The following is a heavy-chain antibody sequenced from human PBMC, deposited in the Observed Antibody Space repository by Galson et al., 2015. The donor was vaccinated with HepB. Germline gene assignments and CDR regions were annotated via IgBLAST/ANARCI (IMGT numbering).Heavy chain of an antibody. J-gene: IGHJ4*02. CDR2: INPSGGST. CDR3: ARDRALTGIDWCLDY. Sequence: SVKVSCKASGYTFTSYYMHWVRQAPGQGLEWMGIINPSGGSTSYAQKFQGRVTMTRDTSTSTVYMELSSLRSEDTAVYYCARDRALTGIDWCLDYWGQGTLVTVSS. CDR1: GYTFTSYY. V-gene: IGHV1-46*01. D-gene: IGHD3-9*01.